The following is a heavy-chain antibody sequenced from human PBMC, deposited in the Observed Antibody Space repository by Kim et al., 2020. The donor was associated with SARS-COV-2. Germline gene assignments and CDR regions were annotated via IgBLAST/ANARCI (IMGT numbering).Heavy chain of an antibody. D-gene: IGHD1-26*01. J-gene: IGHJ4*02. CDR2: ISYDGSNK. CDR3: AKSFSGSYFGYDY. CDR1: GFTFNTYG. V-gene: IGHV3-30*18. Sequence: GGSLRLSCAASGFTFNTYGRRWVGQAPGKGLEWVAVISYDGSNKYYADSVKGRFTISRDNSKNTLYLQMNSLRIEDTAVYYCAKSFSGSYFGYDYWGQGTLVTVSS.